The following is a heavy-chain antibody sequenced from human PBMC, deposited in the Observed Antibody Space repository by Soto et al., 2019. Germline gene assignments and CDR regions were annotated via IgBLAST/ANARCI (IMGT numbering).Heavy chain of an antibody. CDR2: TKEDGSEK. Sequence: PVGSLRLSCAASGFSFSNYWMSWARQAPGKGLEWLATTKEDGSEKYYVDSVKGRFTISRDNAENALYLQMSSLRGEDTAVYYCATSASGGTQGGYWGQGTLVTVSS. CDR3: ATSASGGTQGGY. CDR1: GFSFSNYW. V-gene: IGHV3-7*01. J-gene: IGHJ4*02. D-gene: IGHD3-10*01.